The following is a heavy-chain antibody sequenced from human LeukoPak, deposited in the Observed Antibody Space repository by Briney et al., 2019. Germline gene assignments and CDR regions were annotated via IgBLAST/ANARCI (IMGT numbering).Heavy chain of an antibody. V-gene: IGHV3-21*01. Sequence: GGSLRLSCAASGFTFSSYSMNWVRQAPGKGLEWVSSISSSSSYIYYADPVKGRFTISGDNAKNSLYLQMNSLRAEDTAVYYCARDSIVGAFMAFDIWGQGTMVTVSS. CDR3: ARDSIVGAFMAFDI. D-gene: IGHD1-26*01. CDR2: ISSSSSYI. CDR1: GFTFSSYS. J-gene: IGHJ3*02.